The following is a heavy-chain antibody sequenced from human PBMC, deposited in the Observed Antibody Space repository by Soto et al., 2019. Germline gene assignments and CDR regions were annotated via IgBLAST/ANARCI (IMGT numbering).Heavy chain of an antibody. CDR2: MNPNSGNT. Sequence: QVQLVQSGAEVKKPGASVKVSCKASGYTFISYDINWVRQATGQGLEWMGWMNPNSGNTGYAQKFQGRVTMTRNTSISTAYMELSSLKSEDTAVYYCARCLLRRNWFDPWGQGTLVTVSS. V-gene: IGHV1-8*01. CDR3: ARCLLRRNWFDP. J-gene: IGHJ5*02. CDR1: GYTFISYD. D-gene: IGHD2-15*01.